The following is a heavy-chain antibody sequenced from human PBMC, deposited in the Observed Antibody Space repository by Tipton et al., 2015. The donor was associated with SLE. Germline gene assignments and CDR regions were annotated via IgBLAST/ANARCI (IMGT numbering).Heavy chain of an antibody. Sequence: TLSLTCTVSGGSISSYYWSWIRQPPGKGLEWIGYIYYSGSTNYNPSLKSRVTMSVDTSKNQFSLKLSSVTAADTAVYYCVRDDGAGPYYYGMDVWGQGTTVTVSS. CDR3: VRDDGAGPYYYGMDV. CDR1: GGSISSYY. V-gene: IGHV4-59*12. CDR2: IYYSGST. J-gene: IGHJ6*02. D-gene: IGHD1-26*01.